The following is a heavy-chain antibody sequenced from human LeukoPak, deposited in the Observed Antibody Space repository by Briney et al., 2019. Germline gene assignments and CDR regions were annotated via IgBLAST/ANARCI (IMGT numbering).Heavy chain of an antibody. CDR2: IGGSGGGT. D-gene: IGHD3-22*01. J-gene: IGHJ4*02. CDR1: GITVSNYG. Sequence: GGSLRLSCAVSGITVSNYGMSWVGQAPGKGLEWVAGIGGSGGGTNYADSVKGRFTLSRGNPQETLYLQMNSLRADDTAVYFCAKRGVVIRVILVGFHKEAYYFDSWGQGALVTVSS. CDR3: AKRGVVIRVILVGFHKEAYYFDS. V-gene: IGHV3-23*01.